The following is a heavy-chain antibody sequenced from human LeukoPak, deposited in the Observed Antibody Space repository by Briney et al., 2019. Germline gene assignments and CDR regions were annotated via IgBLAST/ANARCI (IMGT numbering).Heavy chain of an antibody. CDR3: ARDSYLRRMDYDILTGYYPLDY. D-gene: IGHD3-9*01. V-gene: IGHV3-21*01. CDR2: ISSSSSYI. CDR1: GFTFSSYS. J-gene: IGHJ4*02. Sequence: GGSLRLSCAASGFTFSSYSMNWVRQAPGKGLEWGSSISSSSSYIYYADSVKGRFTISRDNAKNSLYLQMNSLRAEDTAVYYCARDSYLRRMDYDILTGYYPLDYWGQGTLVTVSS.